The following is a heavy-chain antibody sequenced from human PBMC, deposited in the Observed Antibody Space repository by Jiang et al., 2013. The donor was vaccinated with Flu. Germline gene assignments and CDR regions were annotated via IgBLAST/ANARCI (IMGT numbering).Heavy chain of an antibody. J-gene: IGHJ4*02. CDR1: GGAFIDYY. D-gene: IGHD5-12*01. Sequence: LLKPSETLSLTCAVNGGAFIDYYWSWVRQSPGKGLEWIGGITHTGSTHYNPSLESRLTTSVDTTKKQFSLTLTSLTAADTGVYYCARRGVWTQWMFDFWGQGIPVTVSS. CDR3: ARRGVWTQWMFDF. CDR2: ITHTGST. V-gene: IGHV4-34*01.